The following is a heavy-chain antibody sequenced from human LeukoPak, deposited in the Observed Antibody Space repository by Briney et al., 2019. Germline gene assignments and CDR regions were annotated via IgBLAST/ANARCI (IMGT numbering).Heavy chain of an antibody. Sequence: PGGSLRLSCAASGFSFSNYTMNWVRQAPGKALQWVSFISSSGTFAHYADSVKGRFTISRDNAKNSLYLQMSGLRVEDTAVYYCARVAVGATWFDSWGQGTLVTVSS. V-gene: IGHV3-21*01. J-gene: IGHJ5*01. D-gene: IGHD1-26*01. CDR1: GFSFSNYT. CDR3: ARVAVGATWFDS. CDR2: ISSSGTFA.